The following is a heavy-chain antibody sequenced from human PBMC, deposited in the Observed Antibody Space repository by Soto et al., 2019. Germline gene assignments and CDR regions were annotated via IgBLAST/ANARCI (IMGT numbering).Heavy chain of an antibody. CDR1: GYTFTSYG. CDR2: ISAYNGNT. CDR3: ARGGAPYGSGSNSTTYYYYYYGMDV. V-gene: IGHV1-18*01. J-gene: IGHJ6*02. Sequence: ASLKVSCKASGYTFTSYGISWVRQAPGQGLEWMGWISAYNGNTNYAQKLQGRVTMTTDTSTSTAYMELGSLRSDDTAVYYCARGGAPYGSGSNSTTYYYYYYGMDVWGQGTTVTVSS. D-gene: IGHD3-10*01.